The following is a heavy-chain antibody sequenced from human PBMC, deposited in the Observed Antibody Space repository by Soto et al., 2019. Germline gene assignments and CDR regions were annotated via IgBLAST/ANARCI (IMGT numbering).Heavy chain of an antibody. J-gene: IGHJ4*02. D-gene: IGHD6-6*01. CDR2: ISYDGSNK. CDR1: GFTFSSYA. V-gene: IGHV3-30-3*01. CDR3: ARALDSSSLDY. Sequence: GGSLRLSCAASGFTFSSYAMHWVRQAPGKRLEWVAVISYDGSNKYYADSVKGRFTISRDNSKNTLYLQMNSLRAEDTAVYYCARALDSSSLDYWGQGTLVTVSS.